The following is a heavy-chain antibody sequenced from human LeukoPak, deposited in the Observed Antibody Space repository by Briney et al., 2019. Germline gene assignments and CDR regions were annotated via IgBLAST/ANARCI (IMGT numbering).Heavy chain of an antibody. D-gene: IGHD3/OR15-3a*01. CDR2: ISRSSSYT. Sequence: GGSLRLSYAASGFTFSDYYMSWIRQAPGKGLEWVSYISRSSSYTNYADSVKGRFTISRDNAKNSLYLQMNSLRAEDTAVYYCAREWLDWGYYYYYYGMDVWGQGTTVTVSS. CDR1: GFTFSDYY. V-gene: IGHV3-11*05. CDR3: AREWLDWGYYYYYYGMDV. J-gene: IGHJ6*02.